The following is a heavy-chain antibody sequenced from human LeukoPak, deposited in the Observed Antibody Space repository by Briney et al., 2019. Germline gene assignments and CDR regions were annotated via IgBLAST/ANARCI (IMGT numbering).Heavy chain of an antibody. Sequence: GASVTVSCKSSGYTFTVHYMHWVRQAPGQGREWMGSINPNNGGANYAQKFQGRVTMTRDTSIYTAYMELSRLTSDDTAVYYCARDKAYNWNPYYLDYWGQGTLVTVSS. CDR2: INPNNGGA. CDR1: GYTFTVHY. J-gene: IGHJ4*02. D-gene: IGHD1-20*01. CDR3: ARDKAYNWNPYYLDY. V-gene: IGHV1-2*02.